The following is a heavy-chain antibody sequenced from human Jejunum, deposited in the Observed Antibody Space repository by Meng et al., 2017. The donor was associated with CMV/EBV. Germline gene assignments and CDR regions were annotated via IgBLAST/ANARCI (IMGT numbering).Heavy chain of an antibody. CDR1: GFTFSAYG. V-gene: IGHV3-21*01. Sequence: LSLSCAASGFTFSAYGMNWVRQAPGKGLEWVSLISGSTPYIYYADSVKGRFTISRDNAKNSVYLQMNSLRAEDTAVYYCARGVFDSWGQGTLVTVSS. J-gene: IGHJ4*02. CDR3: ARGVFDS. D-gene: IGHD2-8*01. CDR2: ISGSTPYI.